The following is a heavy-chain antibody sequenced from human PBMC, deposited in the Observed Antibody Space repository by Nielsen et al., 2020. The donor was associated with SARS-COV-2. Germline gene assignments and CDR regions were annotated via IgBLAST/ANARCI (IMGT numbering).Heavy chain of an antibody. CDR2: IGVSGGGT. CDR1: GFTFSNFA. D-gene: IGHD6-19*01. V-gene: IGHV3-23*01. Sequence: GESLKISCAASGFTFSNFAMNWVRQAPGKGLEWVSTIGVSGGGTYYADSLKGRFTISRDNSKNTLYLQMNSLGADDTAIYYCTRRVAGGTMDVWGQGTTFTVSS. CDR3: TRRVAGGTMDV. J-gene: IGHJ6*02.